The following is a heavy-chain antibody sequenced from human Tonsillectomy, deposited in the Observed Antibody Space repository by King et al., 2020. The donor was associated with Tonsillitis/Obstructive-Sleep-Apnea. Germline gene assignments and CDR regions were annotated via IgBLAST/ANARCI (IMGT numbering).Heavy chain of an antibody. V-gene: IGHV3-73*01. CDR1: GFTFSGSA. CDR2: IRSKANSYAT. D-gene: IGHD2-8*01. CDR3: TRTRIGTNGDPGDY. Sequence: VQLVESGGGLVQPGGSLKLSCAASGFTFSGSAMHWVRQASGKGLEWVGRIRSKANSYATAYAASVTGRFTISRDDSKNTSYLQMNSLKTEDTAVYYCTRTRIGTNGDPGDYWGQGTLVTVSS. J-gene: IGHJ4*02.